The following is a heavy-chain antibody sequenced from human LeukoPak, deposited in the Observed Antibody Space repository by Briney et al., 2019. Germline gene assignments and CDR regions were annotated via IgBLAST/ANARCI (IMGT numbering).Heavy chain of an antibody. V-gene: IGHV3-74*01. J-gene: IGHJ3*02. CDR3: ARDAAVGAGAFDI. CDR2: INSDGSST. CDR1: GFTFSSYW. Sequence: PGRSLRLSCAASGFTFSSYWMHWVRQAPGKGLVWVSRINSDGSSTSYADSVKGRFTISRDNAKNTLYLQMNSLRAEDTAVYYCARDAAVGAGAFDIWGQGTMVTVSS. D-gene: IGHD1-26*01.